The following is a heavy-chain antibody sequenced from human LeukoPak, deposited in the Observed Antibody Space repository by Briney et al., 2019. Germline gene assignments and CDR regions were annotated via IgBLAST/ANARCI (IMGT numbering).Heavy chain of an antibody. J-gene: IGHJ4*02. Sequence: GGTLRLSCAASGFTSSSYGMSWVRQAPGKGLEWVSAISGSGGSTYYADSVKGRFTISRDNSKNTLYLQMNSLRAEDAAVYYCAKTGNPATGDYWGQGTLVTVSS. CDR1: GFTSSSYG. CDR3: AKTGNPATGDY. D-gene: IGHD1-1*01. CDR2: ISGSGGST. V-gene: IGHV3-23*01.